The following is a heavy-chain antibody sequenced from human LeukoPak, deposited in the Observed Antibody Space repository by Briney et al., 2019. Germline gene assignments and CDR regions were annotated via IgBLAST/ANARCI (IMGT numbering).Heavy chain of an antibody. J-gene: IGHJ4*02. CDR1: GGSISSSSYY. CDR3: ARHGGRFFYDSSGQIFDY. CDR2: IYYSGST. Sequence: PSETLSLTCIVSGGSISSSSYYWGWIRQPPGKGLEWLGSIYYSGSTYYKSSLKSRVTISVDTSKNQFSLKLSSVTAADTAVYYCARHGGRFFYDSSGQIFDYWGQGTLVTVSS. D-gene: IGHD3-22*01. V-gene: IGHV4-39*01.